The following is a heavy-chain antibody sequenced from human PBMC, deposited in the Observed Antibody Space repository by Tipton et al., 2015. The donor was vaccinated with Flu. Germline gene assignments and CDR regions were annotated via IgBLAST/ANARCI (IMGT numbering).Heavy chain of an antibody. CDR1: GYTFTSYD. CDR3: ARGTRYLEWLFLRGFPPDHYGMDV. J-gene: IGHJ6*02. Sequence: QVQLVQSGAEVKKPGASVKVSCKASGYTFTSYDINWVRQATGQGLEWMGWMNPNSGNTGYAQKFQGRVTMTRNTSISTAYMEPSSLRSGDTAVYFCARGTRYLEWLFLRGFPPDHYGMDVWGQGTTVSVSS. CDR2: MNPNSGNT. V-gene: IGHV1-8*01. D-gene: IGHD3-3*01.